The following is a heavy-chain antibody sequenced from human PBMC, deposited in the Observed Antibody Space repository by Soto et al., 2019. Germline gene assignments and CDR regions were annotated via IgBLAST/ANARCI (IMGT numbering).Heavy chain of an antibody. Sequence: SETLSLTCAVYVGSFSGFSWSWIRQPPGKGLEWIGEINQSGSTNYSPSLKSRVTISADTSKNQFSLKLTSVTAADTAVYYCARGFPSYGDNFDYWGQGTLVTVSS. CDR1: VGSFSGFS. CDR2: INQSGST. CDR3: ARGFPSYGDNFDY. V-gene: IGHV4-34*01. J-gene: IGHJ4*02. D-gene: IGHD4-17*01.